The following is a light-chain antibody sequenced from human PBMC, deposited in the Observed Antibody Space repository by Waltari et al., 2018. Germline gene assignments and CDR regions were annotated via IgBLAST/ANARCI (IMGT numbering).Light chain of an antibody. CDR3: SSYTSRNTLL. V-gene: IGLV2-14*03. Sequence: QSALTQPASVSGSPGQSITISCTGNSSDVGGFDYVSWYQQHPNKAPKLLIYDVNNRPSGVSNRFSGSKSGNTASLTISGLQAEDEADYYCSSYTSRNTLLFGGGTKLTAL. CDR2: DVN. CDR1: SSDVGGFDY. J-gene: IGLJ2*01.